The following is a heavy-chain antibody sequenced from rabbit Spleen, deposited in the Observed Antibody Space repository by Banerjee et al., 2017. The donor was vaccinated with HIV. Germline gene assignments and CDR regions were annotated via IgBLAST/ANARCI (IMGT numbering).Heavy chain of an antibody. V-gene: IGHV1S45*01. CDR1: GLSFSSNW. CDR3: ARNYVNAFDP. Sequence: EESGGDLVKPDGSLTLTCTASGLSFSSNWICWVRQAPGKGLEWIACIDTNDGDTDYANWPKGRFTISKPSSTTVTLQMTSLTAADTATYFCARNYVNAFDPWGPGTLVTVS. D-gene: IGHD1-1*01. CDR2: IDTNDGDT. J-gene: IGHJ2*01.